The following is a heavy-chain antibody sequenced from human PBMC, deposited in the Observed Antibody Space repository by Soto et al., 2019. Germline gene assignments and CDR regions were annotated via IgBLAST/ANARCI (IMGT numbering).Heavy chain of an antibody. Sequence: QVQLVQSGAEVKKPGSSVTVSCKASGGTFSSYTISWVRQAPGQGLEWMGGIIPIFGTANYAQKFQGRVTITADQSTSTANMELSSLRSEDTAVYYCERGNHRWLQLWYFDLWGRGTLVTVSS. J-gene: IGHJ2*01. CDR2: IIPIFGTA. V-gene: IGHV1-69*12. D-gene: IGHD5-12*01. CDR1: GGTFSSYT. CDR3: ERGNHRWLQLWYFDL.